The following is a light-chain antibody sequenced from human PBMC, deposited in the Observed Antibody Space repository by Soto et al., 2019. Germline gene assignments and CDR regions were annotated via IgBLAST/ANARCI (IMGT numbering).Light chain of an antibody. V-gene: IGLV2-14*01. CDR2: DVS. Sequence: QSALTQPASVSGSPGQSITISCTGTSSDVGGYNYVSWYQQHPGKAPKVMIYDVSNRPSGISNRFSGSKSGNTASLTISGLQAEDEADYYCSSYTSSSSWMFGGGTKL. CDR1: SSDVGGYNY. CDR3: SSYTSSSSWM. J-gene: IGLJ3*02.